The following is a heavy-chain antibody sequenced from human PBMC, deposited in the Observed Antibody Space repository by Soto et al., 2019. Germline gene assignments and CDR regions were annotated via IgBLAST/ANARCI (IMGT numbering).Heavy chain of an antibody. J-gene: IGHJ4*02. Sequence: QVQLVESGGGVVQPGRSLRLSCAASGFTFSSYAMHWVRQAPGKGLEWVAVISYDGSNKYYADSVKGRFTISRDNSKNALYLQMISLTAEDTALFYCARDRSGRSSGELDYWGQGTLVTVSS. D-gene: IGHD6-6*01. CDR2: ISYDGSNK. CDR3: ARDRSGRSSGELDY. V-gene: IGHV3-30-3*01. CDR1: GFTFSSYA.